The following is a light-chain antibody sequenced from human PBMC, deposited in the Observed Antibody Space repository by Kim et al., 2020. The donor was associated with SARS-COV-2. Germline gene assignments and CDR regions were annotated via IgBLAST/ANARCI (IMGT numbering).Light chain of an antibody. CDR1: SRDVSYYSS. Sequence: GQSITNACTGTSRDVSYYSSVSWYQQHPGEAPKLIMYDVSERASGVSNRFSGSQSGNTASLTISGLRAEDEADYYCNSHTTSSTYVFGSGTQLTVL. CDR2: DVS. J-gene: IGLJ1*01. V-gene: IGLV2-14*04. CDR3: NSHTTSSTYV.